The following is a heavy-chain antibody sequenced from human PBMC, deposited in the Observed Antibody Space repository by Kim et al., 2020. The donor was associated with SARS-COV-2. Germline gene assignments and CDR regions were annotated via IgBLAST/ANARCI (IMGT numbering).Heavy chain of an antibody. D-gene: IGHD2-2*01. CDR1: GGSISSGGYY. V-gene: IGHV4-31*03. J-gene: IGHJ6*02. CDR3: ARDLIVVVPAAINGYYYYYGMDV. CDR2: IYYSGST. Sequence: SETLSLTCTVSGGSISSGGYYWSWIRQHPGKGLEWIGYIYYSGSTYYNPSLKSRVTISVDTSKNQFSLKLSSVTAADTAVYYCARDLIVVVPAAINGYYYYYGMDVWGQGTTVTVSS.